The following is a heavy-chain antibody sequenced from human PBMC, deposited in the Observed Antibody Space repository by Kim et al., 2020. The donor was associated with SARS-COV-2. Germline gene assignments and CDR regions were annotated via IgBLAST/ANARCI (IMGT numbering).Heavy chain of an antibody. CDR2: ISSSSTI. Sequence: GGSLRLSCAASGFTFSSYSMNWVRQAPGKGLEWVSYISSSSTIYYADSVKGRFTISRDNAKNSLYLQMNSLRDEDTAVYYCARDVSGIAVADTDIDPWG. CDR3: ARDVSGIAVADTDIDP. J-gene: IGHJ5*02. CDR1: GFTFSSYS. D-gene: IGHD6-19*01. V-gene: IGHV3-48*02.